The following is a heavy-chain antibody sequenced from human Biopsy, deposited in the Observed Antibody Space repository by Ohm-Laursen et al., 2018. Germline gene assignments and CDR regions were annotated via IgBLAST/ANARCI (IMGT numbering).Heavy chain of an antibody. J-gene: IGHJ2*01. D-gene: IGHD3-22*01. CDR1: GGSIGGGEYY. Sequence: TLSLTCPVSGGSIGGGEYYWNWIRQHPGKGLEWIGLISYSGTTFYNPSLESLLTISIDTSKNHFSLNLRSVTAADTAVYYCARGVPHYDGSGFPLAGYWYFDLWGRGTLVTVSS. CDR3: ARGVPHYDGSGFPLAGYWYFDL. CDR2: ISYSGTT. V-gene: IGHV4-31*01.